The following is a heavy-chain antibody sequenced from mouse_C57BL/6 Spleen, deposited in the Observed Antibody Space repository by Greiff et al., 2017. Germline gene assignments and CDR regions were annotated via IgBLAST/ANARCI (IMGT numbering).Heavy chain of an antibody. CDR3: TRYAWFAY. Sequence: QVQLKESGAELVRPGASVTLSCKASGYTFTDYEMHWVKQTPVHGLEWIGAIDPETGGTAYNQKFKGKAILTADKSASTAYMELRSLTSEDSAVYYGTRYAWFAYWGQGTLVTVSA. J-gene: IGHJ3*01. CDR2: IDPETGGT. CDR1: GYTFTDYE. V-gene: IGHV1-15*01.